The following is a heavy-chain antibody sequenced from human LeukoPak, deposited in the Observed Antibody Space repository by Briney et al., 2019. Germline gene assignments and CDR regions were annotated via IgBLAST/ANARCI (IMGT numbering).Heavy chain of an antibody. CDR3: ARVVVLTAIRTDY. D-gene: IGHD2-21*02. CDR1: GFTFSSYW. V-gene: IGHV3-7*04. CDR2: IKQDGSEK. J-gene: IGHJ4*02. Sequence: GGSLRPSCAASGFTFSSYWMSWVRQAPGKGLEWVANIKQDGSEKHYVDSVKGRFTISRDNAKNSLSLQMNSLRAEDTALYYCARVVVLTAIRTDYWGQGTLVTVSS.